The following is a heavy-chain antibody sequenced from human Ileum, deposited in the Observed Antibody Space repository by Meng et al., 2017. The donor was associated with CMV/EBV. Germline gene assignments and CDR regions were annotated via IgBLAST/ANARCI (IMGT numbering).Heavy chain of an antibody. J-gene: IGHJ6*02. D-gene: IGHD5-12*01. V-gene: IGHV4-34*01. CDR3: ATGGVAPSQCCMDV. Sequence: SETLSLTCAVHGGSFTNYYWSWLRQAPGKGLEWIGEITHAGVTNYNPSLKSRVTMSLDTSDNHFSLRLTSVTAADTAVYYCATGGVAPSQCCMDVWGQGTTVTVSS. CDR2: ITHAGVT. CDR1: GGSFTNYY.